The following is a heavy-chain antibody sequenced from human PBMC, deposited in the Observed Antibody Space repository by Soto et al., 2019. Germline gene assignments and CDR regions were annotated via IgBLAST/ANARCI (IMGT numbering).Heavy chain of an antibody. J-gene: IGHJ3*02. CDR2: ISAYNGNT. CDR1: GYAFTSYG. CDR3: AKPSGSYVYDAFEI. V-gene: IGHV1-18*04. D-gene: IGHD1-26*01. Sequence: ASVRVSCKASGYAFTSYGISWVGQAPVQVLEWMVCISAYNGNTNYAQKLQGRVTITTDTSTSTPCMELRSLRSDDTAVYYCAKPSGSYVYDAFEILGQGTMVTLSS.